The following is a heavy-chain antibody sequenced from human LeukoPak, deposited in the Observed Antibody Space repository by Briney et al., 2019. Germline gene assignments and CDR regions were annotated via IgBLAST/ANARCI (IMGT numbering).Heavy chain of an antibody. Sequence: ASVKVSCKASGYTFTSYHMHWVRQAPGQGLEWMGWINPKSGGTNYVQKFQGRVTMTRDTSISTAYMELNRLRSDDTAMYYCARGPHLFLTNYFIAYWGQGTLVTVSS. J-gene: IGHJ4*02. V-gene: IGHV1-2*02. CDR1: GYTFTSYH. D-gene: IGHD3-9*01. CDR3: ARGPHLFLTNYFIAY. CDR2: INPKSGGT.